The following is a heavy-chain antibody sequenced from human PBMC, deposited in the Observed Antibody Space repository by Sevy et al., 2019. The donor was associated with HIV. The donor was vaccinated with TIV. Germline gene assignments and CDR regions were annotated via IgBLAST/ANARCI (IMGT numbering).Heavy chain of an antibody. J-gene: IGHJ4*02. CDR1: GFSFSDYR. Sequence: GGSLRLSCAASGFSFSDYRMHWVRQAPGKGLEWVAVISYDGRNNKYNADSVKGRFTISRDNSKNTLYLQMNSLRAEDTAIYYCARDRGEILRSAFDYWGQGTLVTVSS. V-gene: IGHV3-30*03. D-gene: IGHD3-16*01. CDR2: ISYDGRNNK. CDR3: ARDRGEILRSAFDY.